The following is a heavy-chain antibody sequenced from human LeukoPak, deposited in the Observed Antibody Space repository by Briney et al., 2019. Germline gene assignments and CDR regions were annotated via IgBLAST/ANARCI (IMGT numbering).Heavy chain of an antibody. V-gene: IGHV3-21*01. J-gene: IGHJ4*02. CDR3: ARANWGARIY. CDR2: ISSSSSYI. CDR1: GFTFSSYS. Sequence: GGSLRLSCAASGFTFSSYSMNSVRQAPGKGLEWVSSISSSSSYIYYADSVKGRFTISRDNAKNSLYLQMDSLRAEDTAVYYCARANWGARIYWGQGTLVTVSS. D-gene: IGHD7-27*01.